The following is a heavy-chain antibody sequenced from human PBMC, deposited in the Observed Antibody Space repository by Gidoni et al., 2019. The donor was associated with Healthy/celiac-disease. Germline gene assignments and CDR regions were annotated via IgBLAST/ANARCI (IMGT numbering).Heavy chain of an antibody. V-gene: IGHV4-34*01. CDR2: INHSGST. CDR3: ARGISTMVRGIYFDY. CDR1: GGSFSGYY. J-gene: IGHJ4*02. Sequence: QVQRQQWGAGRLKPSETLSLTCAVYGGSFSGYYWSWIRQPPGKGLEWIGEINHSGSTNYHPSLKSRVTISVDTSKNQFSLKLSSVTAADTAVYYCARGISTMVRGIYFDYWGQGTLVTVSS. D-gene: IGHD3-10*01.